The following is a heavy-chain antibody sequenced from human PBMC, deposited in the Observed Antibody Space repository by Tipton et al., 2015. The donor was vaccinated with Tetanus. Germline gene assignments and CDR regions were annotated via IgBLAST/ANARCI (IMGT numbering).Heavy chain of an antibody. V-gene: IGHV4-59*08. Sequence: TLSLTCTVSGGSINSYYWSWLRLPPGKGLEWIGYIYFSGHTKYNPSLNSRVTMSVDTSNNQFSLRLTSATEADTAIYYCARHSGWYNFYNGMDVWGQGTTVTVSS. CDR3: ARHSGWYNFYNGMDV. CDR1: GGSINSYY. D-gene: IGHD6-19*01. CDR2: IYFSGHT. J-gene: IGHJ6*02.